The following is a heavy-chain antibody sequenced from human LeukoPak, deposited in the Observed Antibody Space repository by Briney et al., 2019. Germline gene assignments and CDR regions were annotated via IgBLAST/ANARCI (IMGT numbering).Heavy chain of an antibody. D-gene: IGHD3-22*01. J-gene: IGHJ5*02. CDR3: ARLVASLRYYYDSSGYSLDNWFDP. Sequence: SETLSLTCTVPGGSISSYYWSWIRQPPGKGLEWIGYIYYSGSTNYNPSLKSRVTISVDTSKNQFSLKLSSVTAADTAVYYCARLVASLRYYYDSSGYSLDNWFDPWGQGTLVTVSS. V-gene: IGHV4-59*08. CDR1: GGSISSYY. CDR2: IYYSGST.